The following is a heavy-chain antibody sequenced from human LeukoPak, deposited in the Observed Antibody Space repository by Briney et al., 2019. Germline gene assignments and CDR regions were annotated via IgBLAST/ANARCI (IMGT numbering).Heavy chain of an antibody. CDR2: IYPGDSDT. D-gene: IGHD2-21*01. CDR1: GYSFTSYW. V-gene: IGHV5-51*01. Sequence: GESLKISCKDSGYSFTSYWIGWVRQMPGKGLEWMGIIYPGDSDTKYSPSFQGQVTISADKSINTAYLQWSSLKASDTAMYYCASLRSYSDAFDIWGQGTMVTVSS. J-gene: IGHJ3*02. CDR3: ASLRSYSDAFDI.